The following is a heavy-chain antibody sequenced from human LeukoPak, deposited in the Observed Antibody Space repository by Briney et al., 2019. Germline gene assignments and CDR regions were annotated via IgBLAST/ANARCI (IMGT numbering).Heavy chain of an antibody. CDR1: GFTFSSYA. Sequence: GGSLRLSFAASGFTFSSYAMTWVRQAPGKGLEWVSGISGSGGSTYYADSVKGRFTISRDTSKNTLYLQMNSLRAEDTAVYYCAKGYSSGWWGYYFDYWGQGTLVTVSS. V-gene: IGHV3-23*01. CDR3: AKGYSSGWWGYYFDY. D-gene: IGHD6-19*01. CDR2: ISGSGGST. J-gene: IGHJ4*02.